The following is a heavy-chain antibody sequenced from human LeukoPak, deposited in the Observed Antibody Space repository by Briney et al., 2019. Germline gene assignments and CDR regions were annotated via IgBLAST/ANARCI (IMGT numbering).Heavy chain of an antibody. CDR1: GFTFSDYY. J-gene: IGHJ6*02. V-gene: IGHV3-11*01. CDR2: ISSSGSTI. Sequence: GGSLRLSCAASGFTFSDYYMSWIRQPPGKGLEWVSYISSSGSTIYYADSVKGRFTISRDNAKNSLYLQMNSLRAEDTAVYYCARAKDTAMVTVFGGMDVWGQGTTVTVSS. D-gene: IGHD5-18*01. CDR3: ARAKDTAMVTVFGGMDV.